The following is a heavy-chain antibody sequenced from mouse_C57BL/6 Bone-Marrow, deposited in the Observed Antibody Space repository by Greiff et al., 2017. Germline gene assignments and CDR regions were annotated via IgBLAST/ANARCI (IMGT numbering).Heavy chain of an antibody. CDR1: GYTFTSYW. V-gene: IGHV1-55*01. J-gene: IGHJ4*01. Sequence: QVQLKQSGAELVKPGASVKMSCKASGYTFTSYWITWVKQRPGQGLEWIGDIYPGSGSTNYNEKFKSKATLTVDTSSSTAYMQLSSLTSEDSAVYYCARSAYDIRRGFYYAMDYWGQGTSVTVSS. CDR3: ARSAYDIRRGFYYAMDY. CDR2: IYPGSGST. D-gene: IGHD2-3*01.